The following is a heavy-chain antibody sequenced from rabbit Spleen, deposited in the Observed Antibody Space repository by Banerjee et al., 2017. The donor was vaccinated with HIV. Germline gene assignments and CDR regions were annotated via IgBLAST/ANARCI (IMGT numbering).Heavy chain of an antibody. D-gene: IGHD8-1*01. CDR3: ARDGAGGSYFAL. CDR1: GFSISSYY. J-gene: IGHJ4*01. CDR2: IDPVFGIT. Sequence: QLEESAGGLVQPGGSLTLTCTASGFSISSYYMNWVRQAPGKGLEWIGYIDPVFGITYYANWVNGRFSISRENAQNTAFLQMTSLTAADTATYFCARDGAGGSYFALWGQGTLVTVS. V-gene: IGHV1S7*01.